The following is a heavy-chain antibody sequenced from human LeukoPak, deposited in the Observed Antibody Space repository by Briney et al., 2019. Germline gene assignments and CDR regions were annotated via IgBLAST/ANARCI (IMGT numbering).Heavy chain of an antibody. CDR1: GYTFTGYY. V-gene: IGHV1-2*02. J-gene: IGHJ4*02. Sequence: ASVKVSCKASGYTFTGYYMHWVRQAPGQGLEWMGWINPNSGGTKYGQKFQGRVTMTRDTSISTAYMELSRLRSDDTAVYYCARGGYCSGGSCFQSDLDYWGQGTLVTVSS. CDR2: INPNSGGT. CDR3: ARGGYCSGGSCFQSDLDY. D-gene: IGHD2-15*01.